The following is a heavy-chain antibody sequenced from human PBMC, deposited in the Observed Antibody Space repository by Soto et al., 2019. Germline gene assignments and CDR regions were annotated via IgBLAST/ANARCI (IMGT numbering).Heavy chain of an antibody. CDR2: IRSNTAII. CDR1: GFSFNPYV. V-gene: IGHV3-23*01. Sequence: HLLESGGGLVQPGGSLRLSCVASGFSFNPYVMAWVRQAPGKGLEWVAAIRSNTAIIYYPDSMRGRFTISRVNSENTIFLQMNSLRVEDSAVYFCAKASGGGWPYYFDSWGQGTLVTVSS. J-gene: IGHJ4*02. D-gene: IGHD2-15*01. CDR3: AKASGGGWPYYFDS.